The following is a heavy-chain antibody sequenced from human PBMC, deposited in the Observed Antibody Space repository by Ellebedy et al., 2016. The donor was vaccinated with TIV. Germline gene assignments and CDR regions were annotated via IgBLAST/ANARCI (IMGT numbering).Heavy chain of an antibody. J-gene: IGHJ4*02. D-gene: IGHD3-22*01. CDR3: AKGRGGGSDSSAPRYYFDY. CDR1: GFTFSSYA. V-gene: IGHV3-23*01. CDR2: ISNTGSRT. Sequence: PGGSLRLSCAASGFTFSSYAMSWVRQAPGKGLEWVSTISNTGSRTYYADSVEGRFIISRDNSKKTLYLQMNSLRAKDTAVYYCAKGRGGGSDSSAPRYYFDYWGLGTLVTVSS.